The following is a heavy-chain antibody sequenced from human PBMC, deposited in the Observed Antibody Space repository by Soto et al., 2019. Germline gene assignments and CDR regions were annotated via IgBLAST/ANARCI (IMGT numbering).Heavy chain of an antibody. Sequence: SETLSLTCTVSGGSIGNNYWSWIRQPPGKGLEWIGYIYYSGSTNYNPSLKSRVTISVDTSKNQFSLKLSSVTAADTAVYYCARYCSGGSCYLDPWGQGTLVTVSS. V-gene: IGHV4-59*01. J-gene: IGHJ5*02. CDR1: GGSIGNNY. CDR2: IYYSGST. D-gene: IGHD2-15*01. CDR3: ARYCSGGSCYLDP.